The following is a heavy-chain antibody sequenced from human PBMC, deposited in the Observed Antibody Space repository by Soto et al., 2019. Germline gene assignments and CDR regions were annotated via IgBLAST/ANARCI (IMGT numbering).Heavy chain of an antibody. Sequence: GGSLRLSCAASGFTFSGYSMNLVRQAPGKGLEWVSYISSLSSPRYYAESVEGRFIISRDNAKNSLYLQMNSLRAEDTAVYYCARASFLALDYWGQGTMVTVAS. CDR1: GFTFSGYS. CDR2: ISSLSSPR. J-gene: IGHJ4*02. CDR3: ARASFLALDY. V-gene: IGHV3-48*01.